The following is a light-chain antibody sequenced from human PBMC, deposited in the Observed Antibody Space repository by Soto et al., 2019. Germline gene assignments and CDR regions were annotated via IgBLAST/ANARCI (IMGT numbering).Light chain of an antibody. V-gene: IGLV8-61*01. CDR1: SGSVSSTYY. CDR2: STN. J-gene: IGLJ3*02. CDR3: VLYMGSGIWV. Sequence: QAVVTQEPSFSVSPGGTVTLTCGLSSGSVSSTYYPSWYQQTPGQPPRTLIHSTNTRSSGVPDRFSGSILGNKAALTITGAEADDESDYYCVLYMGSGIWVFGGGTKLTVL.